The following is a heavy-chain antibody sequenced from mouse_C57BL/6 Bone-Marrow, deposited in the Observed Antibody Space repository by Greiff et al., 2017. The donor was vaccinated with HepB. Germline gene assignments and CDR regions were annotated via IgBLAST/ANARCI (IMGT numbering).Heavy chain of an antibody. CDR1: GFTFSSYA. CDR2: ISDGGSYT. D-gene: IGHD2-3*01. CDR3: ARRDGYYGVFAY. J-gene: IGHJ3*01. V-gene: IGHV5-4*03. Sequence: DVMLVESGGGLVKPGGSLKLSCAASGFTFSSYAMSWVRQTPEKRLEWVATISDGGSYTYYPDNVKGRFTISRDNAKNNLYLQMSHLKSEDTAMYYCARRDGYYGVFAYWGQGTLVTVSA.